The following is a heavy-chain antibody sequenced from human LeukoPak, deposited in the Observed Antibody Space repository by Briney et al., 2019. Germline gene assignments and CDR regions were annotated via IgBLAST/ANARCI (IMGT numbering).Heavy chain of an antibody. V-gene: IGHV3-21*01. D-gene: IGHD6-6*01. Sequence: KAGGSLRLSCVASGFTVSSNYMNWVRQAPGKGLEWVSSISTSGRYIYYSDSMKGRFTISRDNAKNTLYLQMNSLRAEDTAVYYCARVRVVLAFDIWGQGTMVTVSS. CDR1: GFTVSSNY. J-gene: IGHJ3*02. CDR3: ARVRVVLAFDI. CDR2: ISTSGRYI.